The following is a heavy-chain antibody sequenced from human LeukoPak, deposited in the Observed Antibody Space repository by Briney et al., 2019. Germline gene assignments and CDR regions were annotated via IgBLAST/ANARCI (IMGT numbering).Heavy chain of an antibody. J-gene: IGHJ4*02. D-gene: IGHD1-26*01. CDR1: GFIFSNYA. Sequence: PGGSLRLSCAASGFIFSNYAMHWLRQTPGKGLEWVAITSYDGSNKYYADSVKGRFTVSRDNSKNTLFLQMNSLRAEYTAVYYCARECQDKTRRSTVGAPFDFWGQGTVVTVSS. CDR3: ARECQDKTRRSTVGAPFDF. V-gene: IGHV3-30*04. CDR2: TSYDGSNK.